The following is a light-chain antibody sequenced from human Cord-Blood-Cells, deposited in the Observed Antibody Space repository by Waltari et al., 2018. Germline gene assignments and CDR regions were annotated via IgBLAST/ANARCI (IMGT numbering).Light chain of an antibody. CDR1: SSDVGGYNY. CDR2: DVS. CDR3: SSYTSSSTLV. J-gene: IGLJ3*02. V-gene: IGLV2-14*01. Sequence: QSALTQPASVSGSPGQSITISCTGTSSDVGGYNYVSWYQPHPGKAPKLMIYDVSKRPSGVSNRFSGSKSGNTASLTISGLQAEDEADYYCSSYTSSSTLVFGGGTKPTVL.